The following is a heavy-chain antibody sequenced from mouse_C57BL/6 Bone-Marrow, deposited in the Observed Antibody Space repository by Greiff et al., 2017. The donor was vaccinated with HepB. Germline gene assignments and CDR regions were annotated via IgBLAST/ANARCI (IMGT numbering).Heavy chain of an antibody. V-gene: IGHV5-16*01. J-gene: IGHJ2*01. CDR2: INYDGSST. CDR1: GFTFSDYY. Sequence: EVMLVESEGGLVQPGSSMKLSCTASGFTFSDYYMAWVRQVPEKGLEWVANINYDGSSTYYLDSLKSRFIISRDNAKNTLYLQMSSLKSEDTATYYCARERGSTFDYWGQGTTLTVSS. D-gene: IGHD1-1*01. CDR3: ARERGSTFDY.